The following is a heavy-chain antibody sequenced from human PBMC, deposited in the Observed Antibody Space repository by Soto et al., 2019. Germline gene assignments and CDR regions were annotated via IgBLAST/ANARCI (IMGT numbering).Heavy chain of an antibody. D-gene: IGHD3-10*01. CDR2: INPILSMS. CDR3: ASSYGSGYRAFDS. CDR1: GDTFNFYS. Sequence: ASVKVSCKASGDTFNFYSINWVRQAPGLGLEWMGRINPILSMSNYAQRFQGRVTMTADKSTSTAYMELSSLRSEDTAMYYCASSYGSGYRAFDSWGQGALVTVSS. J-gene: IGHJ4*02. V-gene: IGHV1-69*02.